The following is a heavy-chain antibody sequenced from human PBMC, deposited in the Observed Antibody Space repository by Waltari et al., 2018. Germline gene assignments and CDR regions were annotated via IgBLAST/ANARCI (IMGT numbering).Heavy chain of an antibody. Sequence: QVQLVQSGAEVKKPGASVKVSCKASGYTLTGYYLHWVRQAPGHGLEWLGWMSPNTVASNLAPKFEGRVSMTGDSSMSTAYMELTGLTSDDSAIYDCVRGACSGNCYRDDAFDIWGQGTLVTVSS. D-gene: IGHD2-21*01. CDR1: GYTLTGYY. J-gene: IGHJ3*02. CDR3: VRGACSGNCYRDDAFDI. V-gene: IGHV1-2*02. CDR2: MSPNTVAS.